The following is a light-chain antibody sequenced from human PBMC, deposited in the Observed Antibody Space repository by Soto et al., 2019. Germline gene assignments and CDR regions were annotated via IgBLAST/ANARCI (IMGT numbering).Light chain of an antibody. CDR2: DDS. J-gene: IGLJ2*01. CDR3: QVWHSSRGV. Sequence: SYELTQTPSVSVAPGQTARITCGGDNIGANSVHWYQQKPGQAPILVVYDDSDRPSGIPERFSGSNSGNTAALTITRVEGGDEDDYYCQVWHSSRGVFGGGTKVTVL. CDR1: NIGANS. V-gene: IGLV3-21*02.